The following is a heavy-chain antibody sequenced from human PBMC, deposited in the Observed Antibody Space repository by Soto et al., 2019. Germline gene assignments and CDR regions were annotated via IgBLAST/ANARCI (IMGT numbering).Heavy chain of an antibody. CDR1: GFTFSSYG. J-gene: IGHJ4*02. D-gene: IGHD4-17*01. CDR3: AKAGHGDYGPFDY. V-gene: IGHV3-30*18. Sequence: GGSLRLSCAASGFTFSSYGMHWVRQAPGKGLEWVAVISYDGSNKYYADSVKGRFTISRDSSKNTLYLQMNSLRAEDTAVYYCAKAGHGDYGPFDYWGQGTLVTVSS. CDR2: ISYDGSNK.